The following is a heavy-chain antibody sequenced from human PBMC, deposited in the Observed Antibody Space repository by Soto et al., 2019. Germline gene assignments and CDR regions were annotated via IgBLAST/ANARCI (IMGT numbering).Heavy chain of an antibody. D-gene: IGHD3-22*01. Sequence: GGSLRLSCAASGFTFSSYDMHWVRQATGKGLEWVSAIGTAGDTYYPGSVKGRFTISRENAKNSLYLQMNSLRAGDTAVYYCARAGKLYDSSGYPVTWYFDLWGRGTLVTVSS. CDR1: GFTFSSYD. CDR2: IGTAGDT. V-gene: IGHV3-13*01. J-gene: IGHJ2*01. CDR3: ARAGKLYDSSGYPVTWYFDL.